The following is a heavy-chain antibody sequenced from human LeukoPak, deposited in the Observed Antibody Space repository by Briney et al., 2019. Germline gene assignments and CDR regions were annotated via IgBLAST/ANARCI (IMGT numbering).Heavy chain of an antibody. J-gene: IGHJ4*02. D-gene: IGHD3-3*01. V-gene: IGHV4-34*01. CDR3: ARTRITIFGVAKSRFDY. CDR1: GGSISSYY. CDR2: INHSGST. Sequence: SETLSLTCTVSGGSISSYYWSWIRQPPGKGPEWIGEINHSGSTNYNPSLKSRVTISVDTSKNQFSLKLSSVTAADTAVYYCARTRITIFGVAKSRFDYWGQGTLVTVSS.